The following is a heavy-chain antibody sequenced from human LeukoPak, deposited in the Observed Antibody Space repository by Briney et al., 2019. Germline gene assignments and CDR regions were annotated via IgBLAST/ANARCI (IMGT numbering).Heavy chain of an antibody. V-gene: IGHV3-23*01. Sequence: GGSLRLSCAASGFTFSSYAMSWVRQAPGKGLEWVSAISGSGGSTYYADPVKGRFTISRDNSKNTLYLQMNSLRAEDTAVYYCAKAYGDYLVGYYYYGMDVWGQGTTVTVSS. CDR1: GFTFSSYA. CDR3: AKAYGDYLVGYYYYGMDV. J-gene: IGHJ6*02. CDR2: ISGSGGST. D-gene: IGHD4-17*01.